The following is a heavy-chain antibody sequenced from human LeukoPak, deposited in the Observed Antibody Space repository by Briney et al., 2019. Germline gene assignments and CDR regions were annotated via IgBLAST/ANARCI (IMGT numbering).Heavy chain of an antibody. J-gene: IGHJ4*02. D-gene: IGHD3-22*01. CDR1: GFTVSSIY. CDR3: ARYEGSH. CDR2: IYSGGST. Sequence: GGSLRLSCAASGFTVSSIYMSWVGQAPGKGLEWVSVIYSGGSTYYADSVKGRFTISRDNSRNTLYLQMNSLRAEDTAVYYCARYEGSHWGQGTLVTVSS. V-gene: IGHV3-66*01.